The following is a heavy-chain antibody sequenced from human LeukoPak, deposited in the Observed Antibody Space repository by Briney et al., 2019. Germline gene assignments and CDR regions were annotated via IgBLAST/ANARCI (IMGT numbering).Heavy chain of an antibody. Sequence: ASVKVSCKASRGTFSSYEMNWVRQAPGQGLEWMGGIIPIFGTANYAQKFQGRVTITADKSTSTAYMELSSLRSEDTAVYYCARGAYGDYVVDYWGQGTLVTVSS. CDR3: ARGAYGDYVVDY. J-gene: IGHJ4*02. V-gene: IGHV1-69*06. D-gene: IGHD4-17*01. CDR1: RGTFSSYE. CDR2: IIPIFGTA.